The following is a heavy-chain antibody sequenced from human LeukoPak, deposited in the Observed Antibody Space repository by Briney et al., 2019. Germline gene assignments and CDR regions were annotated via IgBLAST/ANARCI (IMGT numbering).Heavy chain of an antibody. D-gene: IGHD2-21*02. Sequence: SGPALVKPTQTLTLTGTFSGFALSTSGMRVSCIRQPPGKALEWLALIDWVDDKFYITSVKTRVTISKDTSKNPVVPTMTNMDPLDTDKYSCARTPSCGGDCYVDYSGQGTLVTASS. CDR2: IDWVDDK. CDR3: ARTPSCGGDCYVDY. CDR1: GFALSTSGMR. V-gene: IGHV2-70*04. J-gene: IGHJ4*02.